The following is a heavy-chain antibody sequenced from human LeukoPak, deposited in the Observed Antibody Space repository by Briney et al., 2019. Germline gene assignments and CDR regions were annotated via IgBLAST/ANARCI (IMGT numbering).Heavy chain of an antibody. CDR1: GFTFSSYG. Sequence: GGSLRLSCAASGFTFSSYGMHWVRQAPGKGLEWVAFIRYDGSNKYYADSVKGRFTISRDNSKNTLYLQMNSLRAEDTAVYYCAKDWSDTANPRGPFDYWGQGTLVTVSS. V-gene: IGHV3-30*02. J-gene: IGHJ4*02. CDR2: IRYDGSNK. D-gene: IGHD5-18*01. CDR3: AKDWSDTANPRGPFDY.